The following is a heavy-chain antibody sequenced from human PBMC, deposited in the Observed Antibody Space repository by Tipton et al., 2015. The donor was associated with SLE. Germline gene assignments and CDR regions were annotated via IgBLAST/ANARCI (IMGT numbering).Heavy chain of an antibody. Sequence: SLRLSCSASGFTFSSYAMHWVRQAPGKGLEYVSAISSNGGSTYYADSVKGRFTISRDNSKNTLYLQMNSLRAEDTAVYYCAKDRIVGATLDYWGQGTLVTVSP. CDR2: ISSNGGST. CDR1: GFTFSSYA. V-gene: IGHV3-64*04. D-gene: IGHD1-26*01. J-gene: IGHJ4*02. CDR3: AKDRIVGATLDY.